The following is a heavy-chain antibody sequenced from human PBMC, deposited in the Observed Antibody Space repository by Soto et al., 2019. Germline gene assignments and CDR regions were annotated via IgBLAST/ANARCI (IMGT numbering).Heavy chain of an antibody. CDR1: GFTVSSNH. CDR2: IYSGGST. J-gene: IGHJ3*02. Sequence: GGSLRLSCAASGFTVSSNHMSWVRQAPGKGLEWVSVIYSGGSTYYADSVKGRFTISRHNSKNTLYLQMNSLRAEDTAVYYCASNPDSGGWAFDIWGQGTMVTVSS. V-gene: IGHV3-53*04. D-gene: IGHD3-10*01. CDR3: ASNPDSGGWAFDI.